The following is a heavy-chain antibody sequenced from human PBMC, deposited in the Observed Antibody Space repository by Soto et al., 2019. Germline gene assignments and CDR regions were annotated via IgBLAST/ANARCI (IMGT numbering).Heavy chain of an antibody. Sequence: QEQLVESGGGVVRPGKSLRLPCEASGFNFTYKAMHWVGQAPGKGLEWGAVISFNGRKKFYARSVKGRFTISRDNSKNTLYLQINNLRPGDTAVYYCARDWLRRDDILTPSWNFNLWGQGTLVTAS. CDR3: ARDWLRRDDILTPSWNFNL. J-gene: IGHJ2*01. CDR2: ISFNGRKK. CDR1: GFNFTYKA. D-gene: IGHD3-9*01. V-gene: IGHV3-30*04.